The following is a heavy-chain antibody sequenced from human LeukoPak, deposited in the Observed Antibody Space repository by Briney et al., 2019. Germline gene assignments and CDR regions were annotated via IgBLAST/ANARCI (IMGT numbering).Heavy chain of an antibody. CDR2: IYYSGST. D-gene: IGHD5-18*01. V-gene: IGHV4-39*07. J-gene: IGHJ2*01. CDR3: ARDVGGYRYGYRPTELYWYFDL. CDR1: GGSISSSSYY. Sequence: PSETLSLTCTVSGGSISSSSYYWGWIRQPPGKGLEWIGSIYYSGSTYYNPSLKSRVTISVDTSKNQFSLKLSSVTAADTAVYYCARDVGGYRYGYRPTELYWYFDLWGRGTLVTVSS.